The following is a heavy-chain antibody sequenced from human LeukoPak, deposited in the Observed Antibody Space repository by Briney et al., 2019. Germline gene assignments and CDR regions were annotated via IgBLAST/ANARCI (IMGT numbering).Heavy chain of an antibody. D-gene: IGHD2-15*01. V-gene: IGHV3-9*01. CDR2: ISWNSGSI. CDR1: GFTFGDYA. Sequence: TGGSLRLSCAASGFTFGDYAMHWVRQAPGKGLEWVSGISWNSGSIGYADSVKGRFTISRDNAKNSLYLQMNSLRAEDTALFYCEKAIGPERYCSGGSCLHHYYYYGMDVWGQGTTVTVSS. CDR3: EKAIGPERYCSGGSCLHHYYYYGMDV. J-gene: IGHJ6*02.